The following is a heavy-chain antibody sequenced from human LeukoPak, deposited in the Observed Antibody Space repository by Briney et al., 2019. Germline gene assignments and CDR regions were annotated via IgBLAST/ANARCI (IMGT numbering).Heavy chain of an antibody. J-gene: IGHJ4*02. V-gene: IGHV1-69*05. CDR1: GGTFSSYA. D-gene: IGHD4-11*01. CDR2: IIPIFGTA. Sequence: SVKVSCXASGGTFSSYAISWVRQAPGQGLEWMGRIIPIFGTANYAQKFQGRVTITTDESTSTAYMELSSLRSEDTAVYYCARVLTSNLRGYYFDYWGQRTLVTVSS. CDR3: ARVLTSNLRGYYFDY.